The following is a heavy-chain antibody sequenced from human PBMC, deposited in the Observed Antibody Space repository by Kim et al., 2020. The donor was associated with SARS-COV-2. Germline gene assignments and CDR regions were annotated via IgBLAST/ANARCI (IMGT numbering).Heavy chain of an antibody. J-gene: IGHJ6*02. CDR2: IYYSGST. Sequence: SETLSLTCTVSGGSISSNDYFWGWIRQPPGKGLEWIDTIYYSGSTYYNSSLKSRVTVSVDTSKNQFSLKLSSVTAADTAVYYCARHVRHYGMDVWGQGTTVTVS. V-gene: IGHV4-39*01. CDR1: GGSISSNDYF. CDR3: ARHVRHYGMDV.